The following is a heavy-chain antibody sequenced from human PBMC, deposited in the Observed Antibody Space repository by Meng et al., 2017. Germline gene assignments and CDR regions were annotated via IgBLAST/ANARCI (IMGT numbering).Heavy chain of an antibody. V-gene: IGHV1-69*01. J-gene: IGHJ4*02. Sequence: QLVQSGAEVKRPWSSVTVSGKAAGGTFSSYAISWVRQPPGQGLEWMGGINPIFGTANYAQKFQGRVTITADESTSTAYMELSSLRSEDTAVYYCARDDYSNYLPFDYWGQGTLVTVSS. CDR2: INPIFGTA. D-gene: IGHD4-11*01. CDR1: GGTFSSYA. CDR3: ARDDYSNYLPFDY.